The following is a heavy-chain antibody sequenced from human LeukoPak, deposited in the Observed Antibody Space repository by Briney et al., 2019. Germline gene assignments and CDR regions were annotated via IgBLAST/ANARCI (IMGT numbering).Heavy chain of an antibody. CDR2: IYYSGST. J-gene: IGHJ3*02. CDR1: GGSISSSSYY. CDR3: ASYGSRGYKGAFDI. V-gene: IGHV4-39*01. Sequence: SETLSLTCTVSGGSISSSSYYWGWIRQPPGKGLEWIGSIYYSGSTYYHPSLKSRVTLSVDTPKNQFSLKLSSVTAADTAVYYCASYGSRGYKGAFDIWGQGTMVTVSS. D-gene: IGHD3-22*01.